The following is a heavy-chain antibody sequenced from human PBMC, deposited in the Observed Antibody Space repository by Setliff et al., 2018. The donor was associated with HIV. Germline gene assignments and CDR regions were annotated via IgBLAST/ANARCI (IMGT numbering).Heavy chain of an antibody. CDR3: ARSAKAHFDFWSGYYEDYMDV. CDR2: INTNTGNP. D-gene: IGHD3-3*01. CDR1: GYTFTSYA. V-gene: IGHV7-4-1*02. Sequence: ASVKVSCKASGYTFTSYAMNWVRQAPGQGPEWMGWINTNTGNPTYAQGFTGRFVFSLDTSVNTAYLQISSLKAEDTAVYYCARSAKAHFDFWSGYYEDYMDVWGKGTTVTV. J-gene: IGHJ6*03.